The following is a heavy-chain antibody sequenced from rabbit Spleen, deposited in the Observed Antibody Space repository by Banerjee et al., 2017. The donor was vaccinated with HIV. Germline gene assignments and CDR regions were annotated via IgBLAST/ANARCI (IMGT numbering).Heavy chain of an antibody. CDR2: IYAGSSGST. D-gene: IGHD4-1*01. V-gene: IGHV1S45*01. CDR3: ARDLAGVIGWNFSL. CDR1: GFSFSSYYW. J-gene: IGHJ4*01. Sequence: QEQLVESGGGLVQPEGSLTLTCTASGFSFSSYYWICWVRQAPGKGLEWIACIYAGSSGSTYYANWAKGRFTISKSSSTTVTLQMTSLTAADTATYFCARDLAGVIGWNFSLWGQGTLVTVS.